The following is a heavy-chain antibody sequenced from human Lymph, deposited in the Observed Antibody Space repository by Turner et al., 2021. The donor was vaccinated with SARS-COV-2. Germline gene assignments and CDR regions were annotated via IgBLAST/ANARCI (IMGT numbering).Heavy chain of an antibody. CDR1: GFTFSSYA. J-gene: IGHJ4*02. CDR2: ISGSGGST. Sequence: EVQLLESGGGLVQPGGSLRPSCAASGFTFSSYAMSWVRQAPGKGLELVSAISGSGGSTYYADSVKGRFTISRDNSKNTLYLQMNSLRAEDTAVYYCAKDPNWYVLSAVDYWGQGTLVTVSS. V-gene: IGHV3-23*01. CDR3: AKDPNWYVLSAVDY. D-gene: IGHD1-1*01.